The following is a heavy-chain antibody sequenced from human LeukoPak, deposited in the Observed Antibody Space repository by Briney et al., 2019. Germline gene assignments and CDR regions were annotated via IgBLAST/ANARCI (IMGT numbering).Heavy chain of an antibody. CDR2: ISSSGRTI. D-gene: IGHD1-26*01. J-gene: IGHJ4*02. CDR1: GFTFSSYE. Sequence: GGSRRPSVAASGFTFSSYEMNGVGQAPGKGRGWVPYISSSGRTIYYADSMKGLFTISRDNSKNTLYLQMNRLRAEDTAFYYCAKILPGSQPGYWGQGTLVTVSS. CDR3: AKILPGSQPGY. V-gene: IGHV3-48*03.